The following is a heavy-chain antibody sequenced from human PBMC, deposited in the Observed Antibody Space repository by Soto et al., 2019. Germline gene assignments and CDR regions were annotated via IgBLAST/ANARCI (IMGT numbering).Heavy chain of an antibody. CDR1: GFTFSSYY. V-gene: IGHV1-46*03. Sequence: GGSLRLSCAASGFTFSSYYMHWVRQAPGQGLEWMGIINPSGGSTSYAQKFQGRVTMTRDTSTSTVYMELSSLRSEDTAVYYCASAAPAAGGVFDYWGQGTLVTVSS. J-gene: IGHJ4*02. CDR3: ASAAPAAGGVFDY. CDR2: INPSGGST. D-gene: IGHD6-13*01.